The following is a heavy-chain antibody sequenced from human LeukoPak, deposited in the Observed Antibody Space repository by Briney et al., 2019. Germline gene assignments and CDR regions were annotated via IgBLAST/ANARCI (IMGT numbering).Heavy chain of an antibody. Sequence: PGRSLRLSCAASGFTFDDYAMHWVRQAPGKGLEWVSGISWDSGSICYADSVKGRFTISRDNAKNSLYLQMNSLRAEDTALYYCAKDMGYCSSTSCYVFDYWGQGTLVTVSS. D-gene: IGHD2-2*01. J-gene: IGHJ4*02. V-gene: IGHV3-9*01. CDR2: ISWDSGSI. CDR3: AKDMGYCSSTSCYVFDY. CDR1: GFTFDDYA.